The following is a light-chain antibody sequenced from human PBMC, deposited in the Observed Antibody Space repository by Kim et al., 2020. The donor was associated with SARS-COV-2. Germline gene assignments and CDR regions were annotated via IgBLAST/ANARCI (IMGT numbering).Light chain of an antibody. CDR1: QDIANS. CDR2: GAP. CDR3: QKYNSAQWT. J-gene: IGKJ1*01. V-gene: IGKV1-27*01. Sequence: GERATTTGRASQDIANSLAWYKQKPGKVPQVLIYGAPTLQSGVPYRFSGSGSGTEFTLTIGSLQTEDVATYYCQKYNSAQWTFGAGRKVDIK.